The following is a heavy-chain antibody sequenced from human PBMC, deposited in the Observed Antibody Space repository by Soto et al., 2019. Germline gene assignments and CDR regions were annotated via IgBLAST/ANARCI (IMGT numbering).Heavy chain of an antibody. Sequence: EVQLVESGGGLVQPGGSLRLSCAASAFTFSSYWMNWVRQAPGKGPVWVSRINSDGSITGYADSVKGRFTISRDNAKNSLYLQMTSLIAEDTAVYYCARRDQIAYYYGMDVWGQGATVTVSS. J-gene: IGHJ6*02. D-gene: IGHD2-21*01. CDR2: INSDGSIT. V-gene: IGHV3-74*01. CDR3: ARRDQIAYYYGMDV. CDR1: AFTFSSYW.